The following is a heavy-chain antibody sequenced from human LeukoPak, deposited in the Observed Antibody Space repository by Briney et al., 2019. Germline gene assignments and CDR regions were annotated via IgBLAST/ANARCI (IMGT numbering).Heavy chain of an antibody. Sequence: SETLSLTCIVSGGSISSSSYYWGWIRQPPGKGLEWIGSIYYSGSTYYNPSLKSRVTISVDTSKNQFSLKLSSVTAADTAVYYCARSPWVGHYGYWGQGTLVTVSS. CDR1: GGSISSSSYY. V-gene: IGHV4-39*01. CDR2: IYYSGST. D-gene: IGHD4-17*01. CDR3: ARSPWVGHYGY. J-gene: IGHJ4*02.